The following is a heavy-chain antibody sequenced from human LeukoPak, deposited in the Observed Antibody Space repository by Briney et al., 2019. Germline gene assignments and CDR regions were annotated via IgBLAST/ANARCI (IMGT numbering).Heavy chain of an antibody. Sequence: PGGSLRLSCAVSGFTFGNYWTSWVRQAPGKGLEWVANIKQDGSEKHYGDSVRGRFTISRDNAKNSLYLQMSSLGVDDTAVYYCARYSNSGPIEYWGQGTLVTVSS. J-gene: IGHJ4*02. CDR2: IKQDGSEK. CDR1: GFTFGNYW. D-gene: IGHD2-15*01. V-gene: IGHV3-7*01. CDR3: ARYSNSGPIEY.